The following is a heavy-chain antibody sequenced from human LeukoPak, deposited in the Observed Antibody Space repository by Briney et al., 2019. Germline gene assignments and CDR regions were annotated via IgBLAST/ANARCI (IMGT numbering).Heavy chain of an antibody. J-gene: IGHJ4*02. D-gene: IGHD3-22*01. CDR1: GYSISSGYY. CDR2: IYHSGST. Sequence: SETLSLTCTVSGYSISSGYYWGWIRQPPGKGLEWIGSIYHSGSTYYNPSLKSRVTISVDTSKNHFSLKLSSVTAADTAVYYCASPADSSGYSYFDYWGQGTLVTVSS. V-gene: IGHV4-38-2*02. CDR3: ASPADSSGYSYFDY.